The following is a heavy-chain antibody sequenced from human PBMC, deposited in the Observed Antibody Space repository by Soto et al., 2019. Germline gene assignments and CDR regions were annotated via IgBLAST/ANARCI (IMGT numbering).Heavy chain of an antibody. V-gene: IGHV1-2*02. CDR2: INPNSGGT. D-gene: IGHD5-18*01. J-gene: IGHJ6*02. CDR3: ARGGGYPASYYGMDV. Sequence: GASVKVSCKASGYTFTGYYMHWVRQAPGQGLEWMGWINPNSGGTNYAQKFQGRVTMTRDTSISTACMELSRLRSDDTAVYYCARGGGYPASYYGMDVWGQGTTVTVSS. CDR1: GYTFTGYY.